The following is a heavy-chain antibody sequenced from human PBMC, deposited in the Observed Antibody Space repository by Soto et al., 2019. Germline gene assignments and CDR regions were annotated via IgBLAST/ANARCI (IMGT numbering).Heavy chain of an antibody. CDR2: ISGSGGST. CDR1: GFTFSSYA. J-gene: IGHJ4*02. D-gene: IGHD2-21*02. CDR3: ARDLPLYCRGDCNFDF. Sequence: GGSLRLSCAASGFTFSSYAMSWVRQAPGKGLEWVSAISGSGGSTYYADSVKGRFTISRDNSKNTLYLQMSSLRPEDTAVYYCARDLPLYCRGDCNFDFWGQGTLVTVSS. V-gene: IGHV3-23*01.